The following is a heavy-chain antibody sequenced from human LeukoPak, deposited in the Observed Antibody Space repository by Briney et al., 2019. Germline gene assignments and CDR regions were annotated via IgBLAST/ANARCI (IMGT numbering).Heavy chain of an antibody. J-gene: IGHJ4*02. Sequence: PGGSLRLSCAASGFTFNSYAMHWVRQAPGKGLEWVSGISWNSGSIGYADSVKGRFTISRDNAKNSLYLQMNSLRAEDTALYYCAKAKEGRYYDYWGQGTLVTVSS. CDR3: AKAKEGRYYDY. CDR2: ISWNSGSI. V-gene: IGHV3-9*01. CDR1: GFTFNSYA.